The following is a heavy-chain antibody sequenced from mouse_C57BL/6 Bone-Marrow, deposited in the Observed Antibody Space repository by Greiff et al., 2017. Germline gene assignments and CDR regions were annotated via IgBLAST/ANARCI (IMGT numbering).Heavy chain of an antibody. J-gene: IGHJ3*01. D-gene: IGHD2-1*01. V-gene: IGHV1-64*01. CDR1: GYTFTSYW. Sequence: VQLQQPGAELVKPGASVKLSCKASGYTFTSYWLHWVKQRPGQGLEWIGMIHPNSGSTNYNEKFKSKATLTVDKSSSTAYMQRSSLTAEDSAVYYCGRSKGNYGRFAYWGQGTRGTVSA. CDR3: GRSKGNYGRFAY. CDR2: IHPNSGST.